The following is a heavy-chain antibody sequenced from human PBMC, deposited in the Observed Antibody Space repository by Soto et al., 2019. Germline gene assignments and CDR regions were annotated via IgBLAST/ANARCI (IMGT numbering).Heavy chain of an antibody. D-gene: IGHD4-17*01. Sequence: EVHLLESGGGLVQPGGSLRLSCAASGFTFSNYAMSWVRQAPGKGLEWVSGIGSSGGTTNLADSVKGRFTISRYNSKNTLYLQMNSLRVEDTAVYYCGKDPNGDYIGAFDIWGQGTMVTVSS. V-gene: IGHV3-23*01. CDR1: GFTFSNYA. CDR2: IGSSGGTT. J-gene: IGHJ3*02. CDR3: GKDPNGDYIGAFDI.